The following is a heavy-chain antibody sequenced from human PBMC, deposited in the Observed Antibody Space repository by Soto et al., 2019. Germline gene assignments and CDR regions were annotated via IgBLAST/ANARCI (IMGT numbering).Heavy chain of an antibody. Sequence: GGCMGLSCVASGLTFSTYAMSWVRQAPGKGLEWVSALTPSGGETYYADSVKGRFTISRDNSMNALYLQMNSLRIEDTAVYYCAHPRGYGVFDAYDIWGQGTMVTVSS. D-gene: IGHD4-17*01. CDR1: GLTFSTYA. CDR2: LTPSGGET. J-gene: IGHJ3*02. V-gene: IGHV3-23*01. CDR3: AHPRGYGVFDAYDI.